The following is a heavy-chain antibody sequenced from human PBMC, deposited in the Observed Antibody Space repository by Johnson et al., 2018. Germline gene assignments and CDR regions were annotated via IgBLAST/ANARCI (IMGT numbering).Heavy chain of an antibody. J-gene: IGHJ1*01. CDR2: ISSSSTTI. CDR1: GFKFGIFS. V-gene: IGHV3-48*02. CDR3: ARDHWDRCGYYNEYFQH. D-gene: IGHD3-22*01. Sequence: VQLVQSGGGLVQPGGSLRLSCAASGFKFGIFSMNWVRQATGKGLEWLSYISSSSTTIYYADSVNGQFTISRHNAKNSLFLQMNSLRDEDTAVYYCARDHWDRCGYYNEYFQHWGQGTLVTVSS.